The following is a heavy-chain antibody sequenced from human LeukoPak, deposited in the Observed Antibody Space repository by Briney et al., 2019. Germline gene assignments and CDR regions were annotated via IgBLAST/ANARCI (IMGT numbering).Heavy chain of an antibody. CDR2: ISAYNGNT. CDR3: ARDGMDTAMVPFVY. CDR1: GYTFTSDG. V-gene: IGHV1-18*04. D-gene: IGHD5-18*01. Sequence: ASVKVSFKGSGYTFTSDGISWVRQPPGEGVEWVGWISAYNGNTNNAHKLPGRVTMTTDTSTSTAYMEPTSQRSDSRAVYYCARDGMDTAMVPFVYWGRGTLVSLSS. J-gene: IGHJ4*02.